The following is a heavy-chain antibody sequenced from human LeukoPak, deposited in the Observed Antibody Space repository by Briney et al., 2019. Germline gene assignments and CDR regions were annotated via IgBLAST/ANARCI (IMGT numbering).Heavy chain of an antibody. CDR1: GGTFSSYA. V-gene: IGHV1-69*01. D-gene: IGHD2-15*01. CDR2: IIPIFGTA. CDR3: AKGAVESLYYFFYMEV. Sequence: ASVKVSCKASGGTFSSYAISWVRQGPGHGLEWMGGIIPIFGTANYAQKFQGRVTITADESTSTAYMELSSLRAEDTAVYYCAKGAVESLYYFFYMEVWGEGTTVTVSS. J-gene: IGHJ6*03.